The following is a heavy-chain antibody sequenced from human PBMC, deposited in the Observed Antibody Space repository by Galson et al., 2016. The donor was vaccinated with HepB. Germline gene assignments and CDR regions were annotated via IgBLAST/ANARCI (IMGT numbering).Heavy chain of an antibody. CDR2: ISYDGSIE. V-gene: IGHV3-30*18. D-gene: IGHD2-2*01. CDR3: AKTIGVVVPAAMGYYYNGMDV. J-gene: IGHJ6*02. Sequence: SLRLSCAASGFTFSSYAIQWVRQAPGRGLEWVAFISYDGSIEYYADSVKGRFTVSRDNSKNTLYLQMNSLRPEDTAVYYCAKTIGVVVPAAMGYYYNGMDVWGLGTTVTVSS. CDR1: GFTFSSYA.